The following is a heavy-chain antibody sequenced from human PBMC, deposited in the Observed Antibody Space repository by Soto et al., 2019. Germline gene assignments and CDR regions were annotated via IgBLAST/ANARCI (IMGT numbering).Heavy chain of an antibody. J-gene: IGHJ5*02. CDR2: IIPIFGTA. D-gene: IGHD3-10*01. CDR1: GGTFSRHA. CDR3: ARDGSGRSWFDP. V-gene: IGHV1-69*01. Sequence: QVQLVQSGAEVRKPGSSVKVSCKASGGTFSRHAISWVRQAPGQGLEWMGGIIPIFGTANYAQKFQGRVTITADESTSTAYMELSSLRSEDTAVYYCARDGSGRSWFDPWGQGTLVTVSS.